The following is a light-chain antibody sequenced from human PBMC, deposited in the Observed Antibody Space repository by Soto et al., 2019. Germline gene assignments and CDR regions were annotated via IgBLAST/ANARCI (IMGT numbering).Light chain of an antibody. CDR2: DAS. Sequence: EIVLTQSPPTLPVSPGERVTLTCRASHGVGSNLDWYQQKPGQAPRLLIYDASTRATGIPARFSGSGSGTEFSLTIISLQSEDVAVYYCQQGANRFPFTFGQGTRLEIK. J-gene: IGKJ5*01. V-gene: IGKV3-15*01. CDR1: HGVGSN. CDR3: QQGANRFPFT.